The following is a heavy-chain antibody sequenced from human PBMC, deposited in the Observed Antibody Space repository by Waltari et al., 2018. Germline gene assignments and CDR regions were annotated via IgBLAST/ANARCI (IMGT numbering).Heavy chain of an antibody. CDR3: TAGSPFHY. V-gene: IGHV3-15*01. CDR1: GFTFNSAW. Sequence: EVQLVESGGGLVKPGGSIRLSCAAPGFTFNSAWMTWVRQAPGKGLEWVGRIKTKTDGGTIDYAAPVKDRFTISRDDSKNTLYLEMNSLKIEDTAVYYCTAGSPFHYWGQGALVTVSS. D-gene: IGHD6-19*01. J-gene: IGHJ4*02. CDR2: IKTKTDGGTI.